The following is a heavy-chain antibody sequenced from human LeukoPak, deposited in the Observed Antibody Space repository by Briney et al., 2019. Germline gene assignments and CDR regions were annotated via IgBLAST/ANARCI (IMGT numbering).Heavy chain of an antibody. CDR3: AARKGGWGY. CDR1: CYGFTSYW. J-gene: IGHJ4*02. Sequence: GASLQISCYGSCYGFTSYWNGCVRWMRGKGRGWMGMIYTGDYDTRYSPSFQGQLTISADKSISTAYLQWSSLKASDTAMYYCAARKGGWGYWGQGTLVTVSS. CDR2: IYTGDYDT. V-gene: IGHV5-51*01. D-gene: IGHD3-16*01.